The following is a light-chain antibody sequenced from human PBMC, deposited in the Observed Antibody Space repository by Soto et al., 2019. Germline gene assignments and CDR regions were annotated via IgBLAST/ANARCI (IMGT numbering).Light chain of an antibody. J-gene: IGKJ5*01. CDR1: QSISNY. CDR2: DAS. V-gene: IGKV3-11*01. Sequence: ELVWPPSPVNLCFSPGAGFALSRRARQSISNYLAWYQQKPGQAPTLLLHDASNTATGTPAPFSGSGSGTDFTLTISSLEPEDFAVYYGQQRSNWPPSITCGQGTRREIK. CDR3: QQRSNWPPSIT.